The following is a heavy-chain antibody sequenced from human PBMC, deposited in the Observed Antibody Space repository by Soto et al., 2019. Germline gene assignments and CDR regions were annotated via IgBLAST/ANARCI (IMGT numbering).Heavy chain of an antibody. CDR1: GFTFSSYA. J-gene: IGHJ5*02. V-gene: IGHV3-23*01. CDR3: AKDVYDFWSGYIGPDNWFDP. D-gene: IGHD3-3*01. Sequence: GSLRPSCAASGFTFSSYAMSWVRQTPGKGLEWVSAISGSGGSTYYADSVKGRFTISRDNSKNTLYLQMNSLRAEDTAVYYCAKDVYDFWSGYIGPDNWFDPWGQGTLVTVSS. CDR2: ISGSGGST.